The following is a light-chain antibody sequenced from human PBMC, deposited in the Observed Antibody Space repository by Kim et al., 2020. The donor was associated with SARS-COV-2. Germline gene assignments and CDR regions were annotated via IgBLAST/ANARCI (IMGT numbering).Light chain of an antibody. V-gene: IGLV2-14*03. J-gene: IGLJ3*02. Sequence: QSALTQPASVSGSPGQSISISCTGTSSNIGSYNYVSWHQQHPGKAPKLMIYDVNKRPSGISSRFSGSKSGSTASLTISGLQADDEADYYCSSFTTRSTLVFGGGTKVTVL. CDR1: SSNIGSYNY. CDR3: SSFTTRSTLV. CDR2: DVN.